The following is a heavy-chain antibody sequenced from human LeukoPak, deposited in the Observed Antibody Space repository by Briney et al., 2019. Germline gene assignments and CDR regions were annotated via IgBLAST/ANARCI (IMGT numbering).Heavy chain of an antibody. CDR2: ISYDGSNK. J-gene: IGHJ4*02. D-gene: IGHD3-10*02. V-gene: IGHV3-30*03. CDR1: GFTFSSYG. CDR3: ARGEGMVTTFEVLGY. Sequence: GRSLRLSCAASGFTFSSYGMHWVRQAPGKGLEWVAVISYDGSNKYYADSVKGRFTISRDNSKNTLYLQMNSLRAEDTAVYYCARGEGMVTTFEVLGYWGQGTLVTVSS.